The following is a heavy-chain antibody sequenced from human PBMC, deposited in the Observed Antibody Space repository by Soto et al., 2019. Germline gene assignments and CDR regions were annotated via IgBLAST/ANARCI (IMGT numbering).Heavy chain of an antibody. Sequence: ETLSLTCTVSGGSISSYYWSWIRQPPGKGLEWIGYIYYSGSTNYNPSLKSRVTISVDTSKNQFSLKLSSVTAADTAVYYCARGTSSSWYHYYYYYGMDVWGQGTTVTVS. CDR2: IYYSGST. CDR3: ARGTSSSWYHYYYYYGMDV. CDR1: GGSISSYY. V-gene: IGHV4-59*01. D-gene: IGHD6-13*01. J-gene: IGHJ6*02.